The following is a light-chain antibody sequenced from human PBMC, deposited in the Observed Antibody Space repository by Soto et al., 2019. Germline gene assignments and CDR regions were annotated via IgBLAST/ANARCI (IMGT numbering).Light chain of an antibody. J-gene: IGLJ2*01. CDR3: QVWDSSTVV. V-gene: IGLV3-9*01. CDR1: NIGSKN. CDR2: RDS. Sequence: SYELTQPLSVSVALGQTASITCGGNNIGSKNVHWYRQKPGQAPVLVIYRDSNRPSGIPERFSGSNSGNTATLTISRAQAGDEADYYCQVWDSSTVVFGGGTKLTVL.